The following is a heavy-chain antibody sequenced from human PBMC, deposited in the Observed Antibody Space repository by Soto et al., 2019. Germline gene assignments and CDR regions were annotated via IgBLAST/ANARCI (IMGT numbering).Heavy chain of an antibody. CDR1: GYTFTSYG. V-gene: IGHV1-69*13. Sequence: SVKVSCKASGYTFTSYGVSWVRQAPGQGLEWMGGIIPIFGTANYAQKFQGRVTITADESTSTAYMELSSLRSEDTAVYYCARDEWYGGNSGLGAFDIWGQGTMVTVSS. CDR2: IIPIFGTA. J-gene: IGHJ3*02. CDR3: ARDEWYGGNSGLGAFDI. D-gene: IGHD2-21*02.